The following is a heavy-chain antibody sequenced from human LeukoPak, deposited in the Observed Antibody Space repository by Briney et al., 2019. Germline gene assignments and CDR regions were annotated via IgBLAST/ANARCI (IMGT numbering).Heavy chain of an antibody. Sequence: QPGGSLRLSCAASGFTFSTYWMSWVRQAPGKGLEWVANIKQDGSEKYYVDSVKGRFTISRDNAKNSLYLQMNSLRAEDTAVYYCARDPYSGNYGNYYYYYMDVWGKGTTVTISS. V-gene: IGHV3-7*01. CDR2: IKQDGSEK. J-gene: IGHJ6*03. CDR3: ARDPYSGNYGNYYYYYMDV. CDR1: GFTFSTYW. D-gene: IGHD1-26*01.